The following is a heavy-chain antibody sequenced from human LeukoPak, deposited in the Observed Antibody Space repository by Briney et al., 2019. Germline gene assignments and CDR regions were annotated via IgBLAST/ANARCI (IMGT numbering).Heavy chain of an antibody. Sequence: GGSLRLSCAASGFTFDDYGMSWVRQAPGKGLEWVSGINWNGGSTGYADSVKGRFTISRDNSKNTLYLQMNSLRAEDTAVYYCAKDQKEGDFDWPSYYYYYGMDVWGQGTTVTVSS. D-gene: IGHD3-9*01. CDR1: GFTFDDYG. CDR3: AKDQKEGDFDWPSYYYYYGMDV. J-gene: IGHJ6*02. V-gene: IGHV3-20*04. CDR2: INWNGGST.